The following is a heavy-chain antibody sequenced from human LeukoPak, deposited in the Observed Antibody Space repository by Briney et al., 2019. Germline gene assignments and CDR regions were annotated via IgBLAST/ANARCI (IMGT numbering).Heavy chain of an antibody. V-gene: IGHV1-46*01. CDR3: ARDLLDSGSHDIDIQLHR. CDR2: INPNGGST. Sequence: ASVKVSCKASGYTLTSYYMHLVRKAPGQGLEWMGIINPNGGSTSYAQKFQGRVTMTKDKSTSTVYMELSSLRSEDTAVYYCARDLLDSGSHDIDIQLHRWGQRTLVGVPS. CDR1: GYTLTSYY. D-gene: IGHD1-26*01. J-gene: IGHJ4*02.